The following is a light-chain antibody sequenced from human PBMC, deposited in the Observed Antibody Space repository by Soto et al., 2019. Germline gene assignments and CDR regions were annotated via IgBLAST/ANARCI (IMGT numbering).Light chain of an antibody. J-gene: IGKJ1*01. CDR2: GAS. CDR3: QQYNNWPLWT. Sequence: EIVMTQSPATLSVSPGERATLSCRASQSVSSNLAWYQQQPGQAPRLLIYGASTRATGIPARFSGSGSGTDFTLTISSLQSEDFAVYYCQQYNNWPLWTFGQGTKVEIK. V-gene: IGKV3-15*01. CDR1: QSVSSN.